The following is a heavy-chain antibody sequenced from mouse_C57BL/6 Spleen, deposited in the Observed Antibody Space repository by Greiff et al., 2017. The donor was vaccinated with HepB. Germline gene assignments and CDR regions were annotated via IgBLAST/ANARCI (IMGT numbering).Heavy chain of an antibody. V-gene: IGHV1-19*01. CDR3: ARGNYGTWFAY. CDR1: GYTFTDYY. D-gene: IGHD2-1*01. Sequence: EVQLQQSGPVLVKPGASVKMSCKASGYTFTDYYMNWVKQSHGKSLEWIGVINPYNGGTSYNQKFQGKATLTVDKSSSTAYMELNSLTSEDSAVYYCARGNYGTWFAYWGQGTLVTVSA. J-gene: IGHJ3*01. CDR2: INPYNGGT.